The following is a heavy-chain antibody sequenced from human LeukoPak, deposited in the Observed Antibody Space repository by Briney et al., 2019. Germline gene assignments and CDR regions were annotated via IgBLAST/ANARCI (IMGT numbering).Heavy chain of an antibody. V-gene: IGHV4-4*07. CDR2: AYSSGGT. J-gene: IGHJ4*02. D-gene: IGHD4-17*01. Sequence: PSETLSLTCTVSGDSMTKNYWNWIRQTAGEGLEWIGRAYSSGGTNYNPSLKSRVTISVDKSKSQFSLKLSSVTAADTALYYCARSIYGDYYFDYWGQGTLVTVSS. CDR1: GDSMTKNY. CDR3: ARSIYGDYYFDY.